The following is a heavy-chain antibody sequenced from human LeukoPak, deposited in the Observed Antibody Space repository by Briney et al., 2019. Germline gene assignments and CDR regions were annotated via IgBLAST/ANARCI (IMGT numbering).Heavy chain of an antibody. J-gene: IGHJ6*02. V-gene: IGHV3-48*02. CDR1: GFTFNTYT. CDR2: ISGSSGII. Sequence: PGGSLRLSCAASGFTFNTYTMNWFRQAPGKGLEWVSYISGSSGIIDYADSVRGRFTISRDNAKNSLYLQMNSLRDEDTAVYYCAASGSFSYYYYYAMDVWGRGTTVTVSS. CDR3: AASGSFSYYYYYAMDV. D-gene: IGHD3-10*01.